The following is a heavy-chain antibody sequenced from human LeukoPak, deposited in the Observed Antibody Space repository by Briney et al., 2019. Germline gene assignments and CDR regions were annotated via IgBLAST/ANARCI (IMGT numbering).Heavy chain of an antibody. Sequence: SQTLSLTCTVSGGSISSGSYYWSWIRQPAGKGLEWIGRIYTSGSTNYNPSLKSRVTISVDTSKNQFSLKLSSVTAADTAVYYWARTGQLYSWSTPGGKEPLVTFS. D-gene: IGHD5-18*01. V-gene: IGHV4-61*02. J-gene: IGHJ5*02. CDR1: GGSISSGSYY. CDR3: ARTGQLYSWSTP. CDR2: IYTSGST.